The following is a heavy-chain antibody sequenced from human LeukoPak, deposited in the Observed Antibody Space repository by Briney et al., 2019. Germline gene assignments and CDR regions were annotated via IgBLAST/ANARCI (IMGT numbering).Heavy chain of an antibody. CDR1: DGSISGGGYY. V-gene: IGHV4-31*03. CDR3: VREVLSMIEVGYFDS. CDR2: INYSGYS. J-gene: IGHJ4*02. Sequence: SETLSLTCTVSDGSISGGGYYWNWIRQYPGKGLEWIGHINYSGYSNYNPFLRSRVTMSVDTSRNRFSLKLTSVSAADTAVYYCVREVLSMIEVGYFDSWGQGTLVTVSS. D-gene: IGHD3-22*01.